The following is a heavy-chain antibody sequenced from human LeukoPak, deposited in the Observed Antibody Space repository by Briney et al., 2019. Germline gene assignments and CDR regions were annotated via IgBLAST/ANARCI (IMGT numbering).Heavy chain of an antibody. CDR1: GGSISSYY. V-gene: IGHV4-4*07. CDR3: ARSYGSGSYYFPFDY. J-gene: IGHJ4*02. CDR2: IYTSGST. Sequence: SETLSLTCTVSGGSISSYYWSWIRQPAGKGLEWIGRIYTSGSTNYNPSLKSRVTMSVDTSKNQFSLKLSSVTAADTAVYYCARSYGSGSYYFPFDYWGQGTLVTVSS. D-gene: IGHD3-10*01.